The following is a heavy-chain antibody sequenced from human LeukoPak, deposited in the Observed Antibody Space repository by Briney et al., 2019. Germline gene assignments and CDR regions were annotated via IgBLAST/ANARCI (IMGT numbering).Heavy chain of an antibody. D-gene: IGHD3-9*01. V-gene: IGHV4-39*07. Sequence: KASETLSLTCAVSGDSISTSNSYWGWIRQPPGKGLEWIGSICYSGNTYYNASLKSRVTISVDTSKNQFSLKLSSVTAADTAVYYCARGGYFDWLGSRGMSYWLDVWGKGTTVTVSS. CDR1: GDSISTSNSY. J-gene: IGHJ6*04. CDR3: ARGGYFDWLGSRGMSYWLDV. CDR2: ICYSGNT.